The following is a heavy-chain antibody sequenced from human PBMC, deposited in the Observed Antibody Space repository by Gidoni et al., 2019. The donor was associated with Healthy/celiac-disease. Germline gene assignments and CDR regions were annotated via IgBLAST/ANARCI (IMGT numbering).Heavy chain of an antibody. CDR3: ARDHYGSGSALGY. D-gene: IGHD3-10*01. J-gene: IGHJ4*02. V-gene: IGHV4-59*01. CDR2: IYYSGST. Sequence: QVQLQESGPGLVKPSETLSLTCTVSGGSISSYYWSWIRQPPGKGLEWIGYIYYSGSTNYNPSLKSRVTISVDTSKNQFSLKLSSVTAADTAVYYCARDHYGSGSALGYWGQGTLVTVSS. CDR1: GGSISSYY.